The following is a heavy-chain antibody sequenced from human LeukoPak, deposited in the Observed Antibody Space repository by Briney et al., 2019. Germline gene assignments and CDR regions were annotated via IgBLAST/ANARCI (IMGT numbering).Heavy chain of an antibody. D-gene: IGHD3-9*01. CDR1: GGSVSSSSYY. CDR3: ASYDILTGSWGAFDY. CDR2: IYYSGST. V-gene: IGHV4-39*07. Sequence: SETLSLTCTVSGGSVSSSSYYWGWIRQPPGKGLEWIGSIYYSGSTYYNPSLKSRVTISVDTSKNQFSLKLSSVTAADTAVYYCASYDILTGSWGAFDYWGQGTLVTVSS. J-gene: IGHJ4*02.